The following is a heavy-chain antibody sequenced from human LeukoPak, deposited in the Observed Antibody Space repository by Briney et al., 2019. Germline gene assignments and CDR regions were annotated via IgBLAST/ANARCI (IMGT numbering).Heavy chain of an antibody. CDR1: GFTFSDYY. J-gene: IGHJ4*02. Sequence: VGTLRLSCAASGFTFSDYYMSWIRQSAGKGLEWFSYISSSGSTIYYADSVKGRFTTPKDNAKNSLYLQMNSLRAEHPALHYCSRECYYRSGYCSFDYWGKGNLVTVSS. V-gene: IGHV3-11*04. D-gene: IGHD3-22*01. CDR3: SRECYYRSGYCSFDY. CDR2: ISSSGSTI.